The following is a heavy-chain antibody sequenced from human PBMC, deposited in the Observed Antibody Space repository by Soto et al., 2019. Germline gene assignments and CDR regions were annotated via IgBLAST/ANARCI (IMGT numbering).Heavy chain of an antibody. V-gene: IGHV1-69*13. Sequence: WASVKVSCKASGGTFSSYAISWVRQAPGQGLEWMGGIIPIFGTANYAQKFQGRVTITADESTSTAYMELSSLRSEDTAVYYCARAITMIVVVTAFDIWGQGTMVTVSS. J-gene: IGHJ3*02. CDR1: GGTFSSYA. CDR2: IIPIFGTA. D-gene: IGHD3-22*01. CDR3: ARAITMIVVVTAFDI.